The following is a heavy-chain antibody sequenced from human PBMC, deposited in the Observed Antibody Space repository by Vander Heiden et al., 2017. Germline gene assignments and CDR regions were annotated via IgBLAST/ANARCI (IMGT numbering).Heavy chain of an antibody. D-gene: IGHD3-22*01. Sequence: QVQLQESGPGLVKPSETLSLTCTVSGGSISSYYWSWIRQPPGKGLEWIGYIYYSGSTNYNPSLKSRVTISVDTSKNQFSLKLSSVTAADTAVYYCAREGYYDSSGYPDAFDIWGQGTMVTVSS. J-gene: IGHJ3*02. V-gene: IGHV4-59*01. CDR3: AREGYYDSSGYPDAFDI. CDR2: IYYSGST. CDR1: GGSISSYY.